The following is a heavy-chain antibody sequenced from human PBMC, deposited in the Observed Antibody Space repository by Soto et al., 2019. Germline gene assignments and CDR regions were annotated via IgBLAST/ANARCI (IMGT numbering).Heavy chain of an antibody. Sequence: QLQLQESGPGLVKPSETLSLTCTVSGGSISSSSYYWGWIRQPPGKGLEWIGSIYYSGSTYYNPSLKSRVTISVDTSKNKCSLELSSVTAADTAVYDCARRGYYYDSSGYPSVWYWGQGTLVTVSS. CDR3: ARRGYYYDSSGYPSVWY. V-gene: IGHV4-39*01. CDR1: GGSISSSSYY. CDR2: IYYSGST. J-gene: IGHJ4*02. D-gene: IGHD3-22*01.